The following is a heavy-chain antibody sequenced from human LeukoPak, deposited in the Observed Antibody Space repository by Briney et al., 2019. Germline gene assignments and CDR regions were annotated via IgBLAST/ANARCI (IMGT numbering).Heavy chain of an antibody. CDR3: TRQSGSDTVDY. V-gene: IGHV5-51*01. D-gene: IGHD6-25*01. CDR2: IYSGDSDT. J-gene: IGHJ4*02. CDR1: GYSFTTYW. Sequence: GESLKISCKGSGYSFTTYWIAWVRQMPGKGLEWMGIIYSGDSDTRYSPSFQGQVTISADKSITTAYLQWSSLKASDTAMYYCTRQSGSDTVDYWGQGTLVTVSS.